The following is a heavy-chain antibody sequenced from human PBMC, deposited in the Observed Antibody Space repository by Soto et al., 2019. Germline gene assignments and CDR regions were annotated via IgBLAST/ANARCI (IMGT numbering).Heavy chain of an antibody. J-gene: IGHJ3*02. CDR1: GFIFNSYW. V-gene: IGHV3-7*01. D-gene: IGHD3-10*01. CDR2: IKQDGSEK. Sequence: GGSLRLSCAASGFIFNSYWMSWVRQAPGKGLEWVANIKQDGSEKYSVDSVKGRFTISRDNAKNSLYLQMNSLRAEDTAVYYCAIHPGRGAFDIWGQGTMVTVSS. CDR3: AIHPGRGAFDI.